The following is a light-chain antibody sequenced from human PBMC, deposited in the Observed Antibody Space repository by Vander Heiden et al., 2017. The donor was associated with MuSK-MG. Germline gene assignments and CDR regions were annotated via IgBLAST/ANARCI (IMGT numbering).Light chain of an antibody. V-gene: IGKV3-11*01. CDR1: QSVSSY. J-gene: IGKJ4*01. Sequence: IVLSPSPAPLPLSPGERATLSCRASQSVSSYLAWYQQKPGQAPRLLIYDASNRATGIPARFSGSGSGTDVTLTISSLEPEDFAVYYCQQRSSWPLTFGGGTKVEIK. CDR3: QQRSSWPLT. CDR2: DAS.